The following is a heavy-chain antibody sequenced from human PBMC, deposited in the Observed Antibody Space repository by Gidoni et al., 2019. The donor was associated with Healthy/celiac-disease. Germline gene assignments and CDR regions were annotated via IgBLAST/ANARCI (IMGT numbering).Heavy chain of an antibody. CDR2: ISSSSSYT. V-gene: IGHV3-11*05. Sequence: QVQLVESGGGLVKPGGSLRLSCAASGFTFSDYYMGWIRQAPGKGLEWVSYISSSSSYTNYADSVKGRFTISRDNAKNSLYLQMNSLRAEDTAVYYCARTYYYNSRTDLVGAFDIWGQGTMVTVSS. J-gene: IGHJ3*02. D-gene: IGHD3-10*01. CDR3: ARTYYYNSRTDLVGAFDI. CDR1: GFTFSDYY.